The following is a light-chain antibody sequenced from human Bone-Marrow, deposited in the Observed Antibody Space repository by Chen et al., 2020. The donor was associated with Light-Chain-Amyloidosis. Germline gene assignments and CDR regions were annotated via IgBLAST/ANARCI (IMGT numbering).Light chain of an antibody. V-gene: IGLV3-1*01. CDR3: QSWDTSSAP. J-gene: IGLJ2*01. Sequence: SYELTQPPSLSVFPGQTARITCSGEKLGDRYAGWYQQKPGQSPVLVIQQDNKRPSGIPARFSGSTSGNIATLTISGNQAEDEAVYYCQSWDTSSAPFGGGTKLTV. CDR1: KLGDRY. CDR2: QDN.